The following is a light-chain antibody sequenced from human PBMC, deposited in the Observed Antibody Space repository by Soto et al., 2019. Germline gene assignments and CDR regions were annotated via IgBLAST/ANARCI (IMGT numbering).Light chain of an antibody. J-gene: IGKJ4*01. CDR1: QSVSRY. CDR2: DAS. Sequence: EIVLTQSPDTLSLSPGESATLSCRASQSVSRYLAWYQQKPGQTPRLLIYDASNRAAGIPARVSGSGSGTDFTLTISSLEPEDFAVYYCQQRSNLPLTFGGGTKVEIK. V-gene: IGKV3-11*01. CDR3: QQRSNLPLT.